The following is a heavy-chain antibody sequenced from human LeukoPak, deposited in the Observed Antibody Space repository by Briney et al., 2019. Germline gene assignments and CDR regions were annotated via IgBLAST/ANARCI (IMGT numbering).Heavy chain of an antibody. CDR1: GGSFSGYY. CDR2: INHSGST. V-gene: IGHV4-34*01. D-gene: IGHD3-3*01. J-gene: IGHJ4*02. CDR3: ARGYVLRSLGY. Sequence: PSETLSLTCAVYGGSFSGYYWSWIRQPPGKGLEWIGEINHSGSTNYNPSLKSRVTISVDTSKNQSSLKLSSVTAADTAVYYCARGYVLRSLGYWGQGTLVTVSS.